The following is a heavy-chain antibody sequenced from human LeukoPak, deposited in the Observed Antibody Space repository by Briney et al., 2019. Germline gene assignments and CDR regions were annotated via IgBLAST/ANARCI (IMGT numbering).Heavy chain of an antibody. CDR2: ISGRGDSS. D-gene: IGHD3-16*01. V-gene: IGHV3-23*01. CDR3: ARGRNYGSGNYVFDY. J-gene: IGHJ4*02. Sequence: TGGSLRLSCAASGFTFDDYAMHWVRQAPGKGPEWVARISGRGDSSNYADSVKGRFTISRDNLKSTVDLQMDSLRADDTALYYCARGRNYGSGNYVFDYWGQGTLVTVSS. CDR1: GFTFDDYA.